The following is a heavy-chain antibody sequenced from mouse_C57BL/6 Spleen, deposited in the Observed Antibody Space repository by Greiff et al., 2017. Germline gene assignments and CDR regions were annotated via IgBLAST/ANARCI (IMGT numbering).Heavy chain of an antibody. D-gene: IGHD4-1*01. CDR1: GYTFTSYW. Sequence: QVQLQQPGAELVKPGASVKLSCKASGYTFTSYWLHWVKQRPGQGLEWIGMIHPNSGSTNYNEKFKSKATLTVDKSSSTAYMQLSSLTSEDSAVYYCASGTRGYYFDYWGQGTTLTVSS. CDR2: IHPNSGST. V-gene: IGHV1-64*01. J-gene: IGHJ2*01. CDR3: ASGTRGYYFDY.